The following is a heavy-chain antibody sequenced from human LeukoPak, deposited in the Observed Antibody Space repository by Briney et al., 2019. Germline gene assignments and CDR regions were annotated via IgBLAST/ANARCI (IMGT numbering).Heavy chain of an antibody. Sequence: GGSLRLSCAASGFTFSSYGMHWVRQAPGKGLEWVAVIWYDGSNKYYADSVKGRFTISRDNSKNTLYLQMNSLRAEDTAVYYCARDQSSGWYPHWFDPWGQGTLVTVSS. D-gene: IGHD6-19*01. V-gene: IGHV3-33*01. CDR3: ARDQSSGWYPHWFDP. CDR1: GFTFSSYG. CDR2: IWYDGSNK. J-gene: IGHJ5*02.